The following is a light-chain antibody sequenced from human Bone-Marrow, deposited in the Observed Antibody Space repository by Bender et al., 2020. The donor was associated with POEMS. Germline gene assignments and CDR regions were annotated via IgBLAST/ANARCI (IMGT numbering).Light chain of an antibody. CDR1: SGNIASNF. Sequence: NFILTQPHSVSESPGKTVTISCTRSSGNIASNFVQWFQQRPGSSPTTVIYEDDQRPSGVPDRFSGSIDNSSNSASLTISGLRPEDEADYYCQSYDSSNQVFGGGTKLTVL. CDR3: QSYDSSNQV. J-gene: IGLJ3*02. CDR2: EDD. V-gene: IGLV6-57*01.